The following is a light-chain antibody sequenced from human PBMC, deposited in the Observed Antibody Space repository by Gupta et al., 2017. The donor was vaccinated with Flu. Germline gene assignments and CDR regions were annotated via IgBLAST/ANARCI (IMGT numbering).Light chain of an antibody. V-gene: IGKV3-20*01. CDR2: GAS. Sequence: EIVWSRSPGTLSLSPGERATRSCRASQSVSSSYLDWYQTKPGQAPRLLIYGASSRATGITDRFSGSGTVTDFTLTISGPEYEDFDVYYWQQDGPPITFGQGTRLEIK. J-gene: IGKJ5*01. CDR1: QSVSSSY. CDR3: QQDGPPIT.